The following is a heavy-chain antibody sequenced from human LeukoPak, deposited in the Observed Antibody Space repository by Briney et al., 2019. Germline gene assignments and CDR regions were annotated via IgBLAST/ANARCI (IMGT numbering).Heavy chain of an antibody. CDR2: LIGSGGST. J-gene: IGHJ3*02. CDR1: RFTFSSYA. V-gene: IGHV3-23*01. Sequence: GASLRLSCAASRFTFSSYAMSWVRQAPGEGLELVSHLIGSGGSTYYADSVKGRFTISRDNSKNSLYLQMNSLRAEDTAVYYCARDGEMATIRSPYDAFDIWGQGTMVTVSS. D-gene: IGHD5-24*01. CDR3: ARDGEMATIRSPYDAFDI.